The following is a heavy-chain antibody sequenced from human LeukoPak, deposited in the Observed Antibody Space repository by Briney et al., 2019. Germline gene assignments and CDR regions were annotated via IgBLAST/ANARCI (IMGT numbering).Heavy chain of an antibody. Sequence: KPSETLSLTCAVYGGSFSGYYWSWIRQPPGKGLEWIGEINHSGSTNYNPSLKSRVTISVDTSKNQFSLKLSSVTAADTAVYYCARFTSILTGPFDYWGQGTLVTVSS. CDR2: INHSGST. V-gene: IGHV4-34*01. J-gene: IGHJ4*02. CDR3: ARFTSILTGPFDY. CDR1: GGSFSGYY. D-gene: IGHD3-9*01.